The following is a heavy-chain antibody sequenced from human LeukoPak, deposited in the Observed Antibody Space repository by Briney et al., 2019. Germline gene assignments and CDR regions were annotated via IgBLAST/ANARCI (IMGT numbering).Heavy chain of an antibody. D-gene: IGHD3-9*01. CDR3: ARNGLDDILTGYYNGDFDY. V-gene: IGHV1-46*01. J-gene: IGHJ4*02. CDR2: INPSGGST. CDR1: GYTFTSYY. Sequence: ASVTVSCKASGYTFTSYYMHWVRQAPGQGLEWMGIINPSGGSTSYAQKFQGRVTMTRDMSTSTVYMELSRLRSDDTAVYYCARNGLDDILTGYYNGDFDYWGQGTLVTVSS.